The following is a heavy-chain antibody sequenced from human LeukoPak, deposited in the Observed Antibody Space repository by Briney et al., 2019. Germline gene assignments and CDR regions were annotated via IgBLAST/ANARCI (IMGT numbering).Heavy chain of an antibody. V-gene: IGHV3-23*01. Sequence: GGSLRLSCAASGFTFSSYAMNWVRQAPGKGLEWVSSISNSGGSTYYADSVKGRFTISRDNAKNSLYLQMNSLRAEDTALYYCAKDGYGDYHYFDYWGQGTLVTVSS. CDR1: GFTFSSYA. CDR2: ISNSGGST. J-gene: IGHJ4*02. CDR3: AKDGYGDYHYFDY. D-gene: IGHD4-17*01.